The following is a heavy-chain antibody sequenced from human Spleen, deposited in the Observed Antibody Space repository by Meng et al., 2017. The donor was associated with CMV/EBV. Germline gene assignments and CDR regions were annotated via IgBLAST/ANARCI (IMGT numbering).Heavy chain of an antibody. CDR3: ARGPRERGGTSPNMY. Sequence: ASVKVSCKASGYTFTSYGISWVRQAPGQGLEWLGWISTHTGDTIYARDFLGRVTMTRETSTSTAYMELMSLRSDDTAVYYCARGPRERGGTSPNMYWGQGTLVTVSS. V-gene: IGHV1-18*01. CDR2: ISTHTGDT. D-gene: IGHD2-2*01. J-gene: IGHJ4*02. CDR1: GYTFTSYG.